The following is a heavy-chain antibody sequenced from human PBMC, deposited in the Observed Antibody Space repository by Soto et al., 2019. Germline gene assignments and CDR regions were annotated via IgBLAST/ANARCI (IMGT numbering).Heavy chain of an antibody. CDR1: GYSFTSYW. CDR3: ARQHGTNDAFDI. J-gene: IGHJ3*02. Sequence: GESLKISCKGSGYSFTSYWIGWVRQMPGKGLEWMGIIYPGDSDTRYSPSFQGQVTISDXXXXXTXYXQXXXLKAXDTAMYYCARQHGTNDAFDIWGQGTMVTVSS. CDR2: IYPGDSDT. D-gene: IGHD1-1*01. V-gene: IGHV5-51*01.